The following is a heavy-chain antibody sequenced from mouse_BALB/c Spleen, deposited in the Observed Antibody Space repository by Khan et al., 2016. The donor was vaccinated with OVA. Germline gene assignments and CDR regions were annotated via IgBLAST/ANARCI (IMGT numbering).Heavy chain of an antibody. V-gene: IGHV1-7*01. CDR3: TRDRIDY. Sequence: QVQLQQSGAERAKPGASVKMSCKASGYTFTTYWMHWVKQRPGQGLELIGYINPTSGYTDYNEKFKDRATLSADKSSSTAYMQLSSLTSEDSAVYYCTRDRIDYWGQGTTLTVSS. CDR2: INPTSGYT. J-gene: IGHJ2*01. CDR1: GYTFTTYW.